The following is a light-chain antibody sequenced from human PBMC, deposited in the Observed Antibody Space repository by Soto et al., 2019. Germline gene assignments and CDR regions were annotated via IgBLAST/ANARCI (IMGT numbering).Light chain of an antibody. J-gene: IGKJ5*01. CDR3: QQRSNWPPIT. Sequence: EIVMTQSPATLSVSPGERATVSCRASQSVRGNLVWYQQRPGQAPRLLIHDASHRAAGIPARFSGSGFGTDFTLTISSLEPEDAAVYYCQQRSNWPPITFGQGTRLEIK. V-gene: IGKV3-11*01. CDR2: DAS. CDR1: QSVRGN.